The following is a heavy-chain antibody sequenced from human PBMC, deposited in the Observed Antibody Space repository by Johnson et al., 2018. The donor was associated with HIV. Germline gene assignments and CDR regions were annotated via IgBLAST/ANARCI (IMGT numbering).Heavy chain of an antibody. CDR1: GFTFSSYT. J-gene: IGHJ3*02. CDR3: ARESDILTGYPNAFDI. D-gene: IGHD3-9*01. V-gene: IGHV3-30*14. Sequence: QVQVVESGGGVVQPGRSLRLSCAASGFTFSSYTMHWVRHVPDKGLEWVALISYDGSSKYYADSVKGRFTISRDNSKNTLYLQMNSLRAEDTAVYYCARESDILTGYPNAFDIWGQGTMVTVSS. CDR2: ISYDGSSK.